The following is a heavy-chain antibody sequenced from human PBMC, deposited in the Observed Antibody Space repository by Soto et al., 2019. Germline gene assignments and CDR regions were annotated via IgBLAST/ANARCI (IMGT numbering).Heavy chain of an antibody. CDR1: GFTFSSYA. Sequence: EVQVLESGGGLVQPGGSLRLSCAASGFTFSSYAMNWVRQAPGKGLEWVSTISDSGSTYYADSVKGRFTVSRDNSKNTLYIQMNNLRAEDTAVYYCAKGGKGICSSTSCLYYFDYWGQGTLVIVSS. CDR3: AKGGKGICSSTSCLYYFDY. J-gene: IGHJ4*02. V-gene: IGHV3-23*01. CDR2: ISDSGST. D-gene: IGHD2-2*01.